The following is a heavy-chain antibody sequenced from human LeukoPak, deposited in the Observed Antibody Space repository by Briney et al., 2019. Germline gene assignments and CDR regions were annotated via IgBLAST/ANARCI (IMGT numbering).Heavy chain of an antibody. Sequence: SETLSLACAVSGGSISSSNWWSWVRQPPGKGLEWIGEIYHSGSTNYNPSLKSRVTISVDKSKNQFSLKLSSVTAADTAVYYCARELVGEKAFDIWGQGTMVTVSS. CDR2: IYHSGST. D-gene: IGHD1-26*01. CDR1: GGSISSSNW. CDR3: ARELVGEKAFDI. J-gene: IGHJ3*02. V-gene: IGHV4-4*02.